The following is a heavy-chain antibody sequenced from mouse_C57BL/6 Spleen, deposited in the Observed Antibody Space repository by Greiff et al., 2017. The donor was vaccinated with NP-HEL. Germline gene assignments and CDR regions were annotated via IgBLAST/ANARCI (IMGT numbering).Heavy chain of an antibody. CDR3: ARRVTTGVADSDY. CDR1: GYSFTGYY. V-gene: IGHV1-42*01. CDR2: INPSTGGT. J-gene: IGHJ2*01. D-gene: IGHD1-1*01. Sequence: VQLQQSGPELVKPGASVKISCKASGYSFTGYYMNWVKQSPEKSLEWIGEINPSTGGTTYNQKFKAKATLTVDKSSSTAYMQLKSLTSEDSAVYYSARRVTTGVADSDYWGQGTTLTVSS.